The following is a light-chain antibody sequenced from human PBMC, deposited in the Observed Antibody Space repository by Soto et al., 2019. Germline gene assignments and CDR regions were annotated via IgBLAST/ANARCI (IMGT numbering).Light chain of an antibody. V-gene: IGKV3-20*01. J-gene: IGKJ4*02. Sequence: EVVFPQSPGTLSLSSGERSTLSCRASQTVNSSYLAWYQRKPGQDPRLLIYHASSRATGIPDRFSGSGSWADFTLTISILAHEDFVVYYCKQYGSPITVGGGTKVDIK. CDR2: HAS. CDR3: KQYGSPIT. CDR1: QTVNSSY.